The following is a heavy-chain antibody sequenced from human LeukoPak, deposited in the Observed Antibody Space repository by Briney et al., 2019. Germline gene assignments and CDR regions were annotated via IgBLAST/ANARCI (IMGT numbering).Heavy chain of an antibody. Sequence: PGGSLRLSCAASGFTFSNYAMIWVRRGPGKGLEWVSAISGSGTSTYYADSMKGRFTISRDNFKNTLYLEMNSLRAEDTAVYYCAKGEPYYYDSSGYYYFDSWGQGTLVTVSS. CDR1: GFTFSNYA. V-gene: IGHV3-23*01. J-gene: IGHJ4*02. D-gene: IGHD3-22*01. CDR3: AKGEPYYYDSSGYYYFDS. CDR2: ISGSGTST.